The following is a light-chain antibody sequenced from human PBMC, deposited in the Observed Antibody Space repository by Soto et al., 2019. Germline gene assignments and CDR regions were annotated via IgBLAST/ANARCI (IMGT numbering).Light chain of an antibody. CDR1: QSVSSY. J-gene: IGKJ1*01. V-gene: IGKV3-20*01. CDR2: DAS. Sequence: EIVMTQSPATLSVSPFERDTLSCRDSQSVSSYLAWYQQKPGQAPRLLIYDASNRATGIPDRFSGSGSGTDFTLTISRLEPEDFAVYYCQQYGSSGTFGQGTKVDI. CDR3: QQYGSSGT.